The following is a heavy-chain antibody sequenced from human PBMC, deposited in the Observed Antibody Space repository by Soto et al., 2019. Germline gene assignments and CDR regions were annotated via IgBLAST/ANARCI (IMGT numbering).Heavy chain of an antibody. CDR2: ISYDGSNK. CDR3: ARDSGPPSKYGMDV. D-gene: IGHD6-19*01. V-gene: IGHV3-30-3*01. J-gene: IGHJ6*02. CDR1: GFTCSSYA. Sequence: GGSLRLSCAASGFTCSSYAMHWVRQAPGKGPEWVAVISYDGSNKYYADSVKGRFTISRDNSKNTLYLQMNSLRAEDTAVYYCARDSGPPSKYGMDVWGQGTTVTVSS.